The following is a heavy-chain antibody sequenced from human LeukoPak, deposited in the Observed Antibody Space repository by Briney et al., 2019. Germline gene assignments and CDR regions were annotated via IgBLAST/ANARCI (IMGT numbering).Heavy chain of an antibody. CDR2: INHSGNT. D-gene: IGHD6-25*01. Sequence: KPSETLSLTCAVYGGSFTNYYWSWIRLPPGKGLEWIGEINHSGNTNYNPSLKSRVTISVDTSKNQFSLKVTSVTAADTAVYYCARPAVTQSWDRSRSFDSWGQGTLVTVSS. CDR3: ARPAVTQSWDRSRSFDS. J-gene: IGHJ4*02. V-gene: IGHV4-34*01. CDR1: GGSFTNYY.